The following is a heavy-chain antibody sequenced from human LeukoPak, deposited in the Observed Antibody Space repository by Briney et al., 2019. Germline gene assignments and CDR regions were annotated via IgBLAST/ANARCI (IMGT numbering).Heavy chain of an antibody. Sequence: GGSLRLSCAASGFTFSSYWMSWVRQAPGKGLEWVANIKQDGSEKYYVDSVKGRFTISRDNAKNSLYLQMNSLTDEDTAVYYCARSGHRAAFDIWGQGTMVTVSS. J-gene: IGHJ3*02. CDR3: ARSGHRAAFDI. D-gene: IGHD5-12*01. V-gene: IGHV3-7*01. CDR2: IKQDGSEK. CDR1: GFTFSSYW.